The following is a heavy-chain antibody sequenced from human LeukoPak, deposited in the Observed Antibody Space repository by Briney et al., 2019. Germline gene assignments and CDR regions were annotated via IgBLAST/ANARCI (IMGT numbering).Heavy chain of an antibody. J-gene: IGHJ4*02. Sequence: GGSLRLSCAASGFTFSSYSMNWVRQAPGKGLEWVTSISSSSSYIYYADSVKGRFTISRDNAKYSLYLQMNSLRAEGTAVYYCARTTVTTVPYWGQGTLVTVSS. D-gene: IGHD4-17*01. V-gene: IGHV3-21*01. CDR3: ARTTVTTVPY. CDR1: GFTFSSYS. CDR2: ISSSSSYI.